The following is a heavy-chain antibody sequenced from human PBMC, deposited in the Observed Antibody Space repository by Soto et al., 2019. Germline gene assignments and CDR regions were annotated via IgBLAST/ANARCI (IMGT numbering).Heavy chain of an antibody. CDR3: ARDGSWSGYYHHDAFDI. CDR1: GFTVSSNY. D-gene: IGHD3-3*01. CDR2: IYSGGST. J-gene: IGHJ3*02. Sequence: EVQLVESGGGLVQPGGSLRLSCAASGFTVSSNYMSWVRQAPGKGLEWVSVIYSGGSTYYADSVKGRFTISRDNSKNTLYLQMNSLRAEDTAVYYCARDGSWSGYYHHDAFDIWGQGTMVTVSS. V-gene: IGHV3-66*01.